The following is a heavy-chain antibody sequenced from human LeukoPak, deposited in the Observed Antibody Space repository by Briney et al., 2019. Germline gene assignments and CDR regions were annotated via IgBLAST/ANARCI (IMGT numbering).Heavy chain of an antibody. CDR1: GVSISSGSYY. D-gene: IGHD6-13*01. CDR2: IYTSGCT. Sequence: SETLSLTCTVSGVSISSGSYYWRWIRQPAGKGLEWIGRIYTSGCTNYNPSLQSRITISVDRSKNLFSLKLSSVTAADTAVYYCARDFGSSASYVFDYWGQGTLVTVSS. J-gene: IGHJ4*02. CDR3: ARDFGSSASYVFDY. V-gene: IGHV4-61*02.